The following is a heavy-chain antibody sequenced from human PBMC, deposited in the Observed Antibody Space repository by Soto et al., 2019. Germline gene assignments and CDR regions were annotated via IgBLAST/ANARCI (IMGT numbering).Heavy chain of an antibody. CDR3: ARDATIESAYNWFDR. CDR2: INPSSGTT. CDR1: GYIFTNHY. D-gene: IGHD5-12*01. V-gene: IGHV1-46*01. Sequence: QVQLVQSGAEVKKPGASVRISCKASGYIFTNHYMYWVRQAPGQGLEWVGIINPSSGTTSYTQKFQGRVTMTRDTSTSTVYIEVNNLRADDTAVYYCARDATIESAYNWFDRWGQGTLVTVSS. J-gene: IGHJ5*02.